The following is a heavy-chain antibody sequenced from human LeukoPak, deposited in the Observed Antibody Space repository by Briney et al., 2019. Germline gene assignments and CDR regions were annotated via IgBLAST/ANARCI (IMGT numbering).Heavy chain of an antibody. CDR2: ISGSGGST. CDR1: GFTFSSYA. Sequence: GGSLRLSCAASGFTFSSYAMSWVRQAPGKGLEWVSAISGSGGSTYYADSVKGRFTISRDNSKNTLYLQMNSLRAEDTAVYYCAKWRVYQLLGYYFDYWGQGTLVTVSS. J-gene: IGHJ4*02. V-gene: IGHV3-23*01. CDR3: AKWRVYQLLGYYFDY. D-gene: IGHD2-2*01.